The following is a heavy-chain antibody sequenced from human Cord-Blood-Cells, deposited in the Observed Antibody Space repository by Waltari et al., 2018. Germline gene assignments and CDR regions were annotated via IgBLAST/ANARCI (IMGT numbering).Heavy chain of an antibody. D-gene: IGHD6-19*01. CDR1: GYTFTGYY. V-gene: IGHV1-2*04. CDR3: ARTFTGGWYFDY. Sequence: QVQLVQSGAEVKKPGASVKVSCKASGYTFTGYYLHWVRRAPGTGLEWMGWINPNSGGTNYAQKFQGWVTMTRDTSISTAYMELSRLRSDDTAVYYCARTFTGGWYFDYWGQGTLVTVSS. CDR2: INPNSGGT. J-gene: IGHJ4*02.